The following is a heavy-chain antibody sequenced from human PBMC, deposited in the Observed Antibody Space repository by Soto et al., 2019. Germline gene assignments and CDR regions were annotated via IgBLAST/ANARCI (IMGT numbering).Heavy chain of an antibody. D-gene: IGHD3-22*01. CDR3: ARGYWRNYYDSSGYYYFDY. Sequence: QVRLVQSGAEVKKPGSSVKVSCKASGGTFSSYAISWVRQAPGQGLEWMGGIIPIFGTANYAQKFQGRVTITADESTSTAYMELSSLRSEDTAVYYCARGYWRNYYDSSGYYYFDYWGQGTLVTVSS. CDR2: IIPIFGTA. CDR1: GGTFSSYA. V-gene: IGHV1-69*01. J-gene: IGHJ4*02.